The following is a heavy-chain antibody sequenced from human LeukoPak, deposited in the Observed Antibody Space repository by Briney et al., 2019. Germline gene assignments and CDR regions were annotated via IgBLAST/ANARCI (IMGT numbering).Heavy chain of an antibody. Sequence: GESLRLSCAASGFTVTSKYMSWVRQAPGKGLEWVSVLYAGGVRYYADSVKGRFTISSDNSRTTTYLQMNGLRAEDTAGYYCAGNYDTLTGSRDYWGQGTLVTVSS. V-gene: IGHV3-53*01. J-gene: IGHJ4*02. CDR2: LYAGGVR. CDR3: AGNYDTLTGSRDY. D-gene: IGHD3-9*01. CDR1: GFTVTSKY.